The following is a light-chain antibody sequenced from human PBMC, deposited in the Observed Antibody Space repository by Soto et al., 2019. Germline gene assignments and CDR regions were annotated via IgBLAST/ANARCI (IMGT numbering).Light chain of an antibody. CDR1: QDIGGR. J-gene: IGKJ1*01. V-gene: IGKV1-5*03. Sequence: DKKMTQSPSSVSASVGDRITITCRASQDIGGRLAWYQQKPGKAPKLLIYKASTLKSGVPSRFSGSGSGTEFTLTISSLQPDDFATYYCQHYNSYSEAFGHVTKVDFK. CDR3: QHYNSYSEA. CDR2: KAS.